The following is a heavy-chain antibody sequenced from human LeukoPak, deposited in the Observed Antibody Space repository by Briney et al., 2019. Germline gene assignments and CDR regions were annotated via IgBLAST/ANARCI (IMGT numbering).Heavy chain of an antibody. Sequence: PGGSLRLSCETSGFTFSTYGMHWVRQAPGKGLEWVARITSKSYKGTTDYAAPVKGRFTISRDDSKNTLYLQMNSLEIEDTAVYYCSTAFYGAPLAWGQGTLVTVSS. CDR3: STAFYGAPLA. J-gene: IGHJ5*02. CDR1: GFTFSTYG. V-gene: IGHV3-15*01. CDR2: ITSKSYKGTT. D-gene: IGHD4-17*01.